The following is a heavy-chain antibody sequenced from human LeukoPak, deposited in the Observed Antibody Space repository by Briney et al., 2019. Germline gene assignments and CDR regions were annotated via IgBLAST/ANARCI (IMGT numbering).Heavy chain of an antibody. CDR1: GGSISSYY. D-gene: IGHD2-2*01. V-gene: IGHV4-4*07. CDR2: IYTSGST. CDR3: ARVRRYCSSTSCYFFAFDI. Sequence: SETLSLTCTVSGGSISSYYWSWIRQPAGKGLEWIGRIYTSGSTNYNPSLESRVTMSVDTSKNQFSLKLSSVTAADTAVYYCARVRRYCSSTSCYFFAFDIWGQGTMVTVSS. J-gene: IGHJ3*02.